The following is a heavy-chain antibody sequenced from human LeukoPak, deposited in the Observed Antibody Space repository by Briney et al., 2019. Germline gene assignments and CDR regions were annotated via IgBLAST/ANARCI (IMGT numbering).Heavy chain of an antibody. CDR1: GYTFTSYG. D-gene: IGHD2-2*01. V-gene: IGHV1-18*01. Sequence: ASVKVSCKASGYTFTSYGISWVRQAPGQGLEWMGWISAYNGNTNYAQKLQGRVTMTTDTSTSTAYMELRSLRSDDTVVYYCARGYCSSTSCYPMAPWGQGTLVTVSS. CDR3: ARGYCSSTSCYPMAP. CDR2: ISAYNGNT. J-gene: IGHJ5*02.